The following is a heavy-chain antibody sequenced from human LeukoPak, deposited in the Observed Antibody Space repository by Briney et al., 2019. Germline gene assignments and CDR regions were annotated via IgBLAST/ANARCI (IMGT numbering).Heavy chain of an antibody. CDR3: ARESVATTVTDY. D-gene: IGHD4-17*01. V-gene: IGHV4-39*07. CDR2: INHSGST. CDR1: GGSISSSNSY. J-gene: IGHJ4*02. Sequence: SETLSLTCTVSGGSISSSNSYWGWIRQPPGKGLEWIGEINHSGSTNYNPSLKSRVTISVDTSKNQFSLKLSSVTAADTAVYYCARESVATTVTDYWGQGTLVTVSS.